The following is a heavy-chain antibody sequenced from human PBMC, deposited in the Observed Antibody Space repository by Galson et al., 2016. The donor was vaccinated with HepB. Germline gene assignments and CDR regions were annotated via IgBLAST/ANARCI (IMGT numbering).Heavy chain of an antibody. Sequence: SLRLSCAVSGFTFSSYSLHRVRQAPGKGLEWVSYISSGRGTIYYADSVKGRFTISRDNAKNSLYLQMSSLRDEDTAVYYCSRDPLCGADCSDAYFDYWGQGTLLTVSS. V-gene: IGHV3-48*02. CDR1: GFTFSSYS. D-gene: IGHD2-21*02. CDR2: ISSGRGTI. CDR3: SRDPLCGADCSDAYFDY. J-gene: IGHJ4*02.